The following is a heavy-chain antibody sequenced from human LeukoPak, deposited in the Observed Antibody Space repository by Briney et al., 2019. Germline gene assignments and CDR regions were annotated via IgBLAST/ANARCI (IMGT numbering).Heavy chain of an antibody. J-gene: IGHJ3*02. D-gene: IGHD3-22*01. CDR3: ARVRGFAGDSSGYYDNAFDI. CDR1: GFTFSSYS. V-gene: IGHV3-21*01. CDR2: ISSSSSYI. Sequence: GGSLRLSCAASGFTFSSYSMNWVRQAPGKGLEWVSSISSSSSYIYYADSVKGRFTISRDNAKNSLYLQMNSLRAEDTAVYYCARVRGFAGDSSGYYDNAFDIWGQGTMVTVSS.